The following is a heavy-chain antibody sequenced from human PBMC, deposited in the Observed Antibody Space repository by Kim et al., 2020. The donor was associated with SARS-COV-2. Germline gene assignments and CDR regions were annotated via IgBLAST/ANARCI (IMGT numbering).Heavy chain of an antibody. V-gene: IGHV3-30*04. Sequence: GGSLRLSCAASGFIFSSHAMHWVRQAPGKGLEWVAVISFDGSNTYYADSVKGRITISRDDSKNTLYLQMNSLSDVDTAVYYCAREPRTPRKGGHNGLDVWGQGATVLVSS. CDR2: ISFDGSNT. J-gene: IGHJ6*01. D-gene: IGHD2-15*01. CDR1: GFIFSSHA. CDR3: AREPRTPRKGGHNGLDV.